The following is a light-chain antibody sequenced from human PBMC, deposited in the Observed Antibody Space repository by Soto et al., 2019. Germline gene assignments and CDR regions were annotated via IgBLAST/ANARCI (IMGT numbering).Light chain of an antibody. J-gene: IGKJ4*01. CDR2: DSS. CDR3: QQRYSWPLT. CDR1: QSINIY. Sequence: EIVLTQSPATLSLSPGGRATLSCRVSQSINIYLSLYQQKLCQAPRLLIYDSSIRATVIPARFSGSRSGTDFTLTISSLEPEDFGVYYCQQRYSWPLTFGGGTNVEIK. V-gene: IGKV3-11*01.